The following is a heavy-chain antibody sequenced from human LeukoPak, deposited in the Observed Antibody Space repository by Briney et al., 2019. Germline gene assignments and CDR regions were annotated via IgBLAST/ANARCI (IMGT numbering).Heavy chain of an antibody. Sequence: TGGSLRLSCAASGFTFDDYGMIWVRQAPGKGLEWVSYINWNGVGTAYADSVKGRFTISRDNAKNSLYLQMNSLRAEDTALYYCARSMATVTTRFFDLWGRGTLVTVSS. V-gene: IGHV3-20*04. CDR3: ARSMATVTTRFFDL. D-gene: IGHD4-17*01. J-gene: IGHJ2*01. CDR2: INWNGVGT. CDR1: GFTFDDYG.